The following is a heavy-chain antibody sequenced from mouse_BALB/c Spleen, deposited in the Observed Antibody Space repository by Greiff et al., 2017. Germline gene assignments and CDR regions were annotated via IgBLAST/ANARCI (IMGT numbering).Heavy chain of an antibody. J-gene: IGHJ3*01. CDR2: IRNKANGYTT. V-gene: IGHV7-3*02. CDR3: GRGNGNSAAWFAY. CDR1: GFTFTDYY. Sequence: EVKVVESGGGLVQPGGSLRLSCATSGFTFTDYYMSWVRQPPGKALEWLGFIRNKANGYTTEYSASVKGRFTISRDNSQSILYLQMNTLRAEDSAPYYCGRGNGNSAAWFAYWGQGTLVTVSA. D-gene: IGHD2-1*01.